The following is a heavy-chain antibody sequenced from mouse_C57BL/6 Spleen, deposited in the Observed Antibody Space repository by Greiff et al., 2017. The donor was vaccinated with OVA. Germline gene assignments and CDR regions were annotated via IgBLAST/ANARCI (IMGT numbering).Heavy chain of an antibody. CDR3: TRPRTGYYAMDY. Sequence: QVQLKQSGAELVKPGASVKLSCKASGYSFTSYWMHWVKQRPGQGLEWIGMIHPNSGSTNYNEKFKSKATLTVDKSSSTAYMQLSSLTSEDSAVYCCTRPRTGYYAMDYWGQGTSVTVSS. CDR2: IHPNSGST. V-gene: IGHV1-64*01. D-gene: IGHD2-10*02. CDR1: GYSFTSYW. J-gene: IGHJ4*01.